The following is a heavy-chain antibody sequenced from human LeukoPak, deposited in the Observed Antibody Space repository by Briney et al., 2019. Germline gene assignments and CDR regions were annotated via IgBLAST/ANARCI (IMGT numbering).Heavy chain of an antibody. CDR2: ISSSSSTI. CDR1: GFPFSSYS. CDR3: ARDSHYSCSSTSCHKFDP. V-gene: IGHV3-48*04. Sequence: GSLRLSCAASGFPFSSYSMNWVRQAPGKGLEWVSYISSSSSTIYYAASVKGRFTISRDNAKNSLYLQMNSLRAEDTAVYYCARDSHYSCSSTSCHKFDPWGQGTLVTVSS. J-gene: IGHJ5*02. D-gene: IGHD2-2*01.